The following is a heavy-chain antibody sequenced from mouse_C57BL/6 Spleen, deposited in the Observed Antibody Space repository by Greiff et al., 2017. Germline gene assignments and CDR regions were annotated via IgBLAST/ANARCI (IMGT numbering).Heavy chain of an antibody. CDR3: ARGELWLRRLYFDY. CDR2: IDPSDSET. D-gene: IGHD2-2*01. Sequence: VQLQQPGAELVRPGSSVKLSCKASGYTFTSYWMHWVKQRPIQGLEWIGNIDPSDSETHYNQKFKDKATLTVDKSSSTAYMQLSSLTSEDSAVYYCARGELWLRRLYFDYWGQGTTLTVSS. CDR1: GYTFTSYW. V-gene: IGHV1-52*01. J-gene: IGHJ2*01.